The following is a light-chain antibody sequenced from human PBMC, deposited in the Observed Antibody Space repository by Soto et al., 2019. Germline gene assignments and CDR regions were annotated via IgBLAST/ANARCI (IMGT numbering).Light chain of an antibody. Sequence: ETVLTQSPGTLSLSPGERATLSCRASQTIRSNYLAWYRQTPGQAPRLLIYGASNSATCIADRFRGSVSGTDFNLIISRLEPEDFVLYYCQQYGSSPWTFGQGTKVESK. V-gene: IGKV3-20*01. CDR1: QTIRSNY. CDR2: GAS. J-gene: IGKJ1*01. CDR3: QQYGSSPWT.